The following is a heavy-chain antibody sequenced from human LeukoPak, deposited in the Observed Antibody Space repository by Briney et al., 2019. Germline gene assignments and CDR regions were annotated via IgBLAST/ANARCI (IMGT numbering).Heavy chain of an antibody. J-gene: IGHJ4*02. V-gene: IGHV7-4-1*02. CDR3: ARESWSSVWSIDY. CDR1: GYTFTTYA. CDR2: INTNTGNP. D-gene: IGHD6-19*01. Sequence: ASVKVSCKASGYTFTTYAVNWVRQAPGQGLEWMGWINTNTGNPTYAQGFTGRSVFSLDTSVSTAYLQISSLKAEDTAVYYCARESWSSVWSIDYWGQGTLVTVSS.